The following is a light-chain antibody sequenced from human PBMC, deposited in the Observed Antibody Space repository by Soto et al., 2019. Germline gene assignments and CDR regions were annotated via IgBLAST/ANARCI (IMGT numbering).Light chain of an antibody. CDR1: QSISNW. CDR3: QQANSCPLT. Sequence: DIQMPQSPSPLPASLGDRFTITCLASQSISNWLAWYQQKPGTAPKVLIYHASNLQSGVPSRFSGSGSGTDFTLTISSLQPEDFATYYCQQANSCPLTFGGGTKVDIK. J-gene: IGKJ4*01. V-gene: IGKV1-12*01. CDR2: HAS.